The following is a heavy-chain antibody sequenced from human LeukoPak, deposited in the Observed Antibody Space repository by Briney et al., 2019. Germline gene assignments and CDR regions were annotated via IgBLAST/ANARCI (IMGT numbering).Heavy chain of an antibody. CDR1: GFTFPSYA. J-gene: IGHJ3*02. CDR2: IGSST. D-gene: IGHD2-8*01. V-gene: IGHV3-23*01. Sequence: GGSLRLSCAASGFTFPSYAMSWARQAPGKGLEWVSAIGSSTYYADSVKGRFTISRDNSKNTLYLQMNSLRAEDTAVYYCAKHNGDHVFDIWGQGTMVTVSS. CDR3: AKHNGDHVFDI.